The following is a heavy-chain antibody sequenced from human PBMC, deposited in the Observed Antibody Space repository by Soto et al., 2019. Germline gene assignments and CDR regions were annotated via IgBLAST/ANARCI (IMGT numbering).Heavy chain of an antibody. Sequence: SETLSLTCTVSGASINDYYWSWIRQPPGKGLEWIGYIYHTGNTRYNPSIKSRITISMDTSRNQFSLKVSSVTAADTAVFYCARGLPYNSGPESNWFDPWGQGTRVTVS. CDR1: GASINDYY. V-gene: IGHV4-59*01. J-gene: IGHJ5*02. CDR3: ARGLPYNSGPESNWFDP. CDR2: IYHTGNT. D-gene: IGHD3-10*01.